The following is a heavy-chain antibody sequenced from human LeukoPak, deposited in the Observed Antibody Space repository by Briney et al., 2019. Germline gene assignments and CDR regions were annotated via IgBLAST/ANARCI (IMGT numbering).Heavy chain of an antibody. V-gene: IGHV3-23*01. Sequence: GGSLRLSCAASGFTFSSYAMSWVRQAPGKGLEWVSAISGSGGSTYYADSVKGRFTISRDNAKNSLYLQMNSLRAEDTAVYYCARIGYSRSSGRWFDPWGQGTLVTVSS. CDR3: ARIGYSRSSGRWFDP. J-gene: IGHJ5*02. CDR2: ISGSGGST. D-gene: IGHD6-13*01. CDR1: GFTFSSYA.